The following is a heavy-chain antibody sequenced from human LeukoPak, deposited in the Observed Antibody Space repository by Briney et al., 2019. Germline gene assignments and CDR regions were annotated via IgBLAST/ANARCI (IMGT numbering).Heavy chain of an antibody. CDR1: GFTFISYA. Sequence: GGSLRLSCAASGFTFISYAMSWVRQAPGKGLEWVSVIYSGGSTYYADSVKGRFTISRDNSKNTLYLQMNSLRAEDTAVYYCARDLGSGWNFDYWGQGTLVTVSS. J-gene: IGHJ4*02. CDR3: ARDLGSGWNFDY. D-gene: IGHD6-19*01. V-gene: IGHV3-53*01. CDR2: IYSGGST.